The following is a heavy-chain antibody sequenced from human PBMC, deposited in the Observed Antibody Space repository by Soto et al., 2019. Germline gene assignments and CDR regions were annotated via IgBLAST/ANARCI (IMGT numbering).Heavy chain of an antibody. CDR2: ISSTTNYI. Sequence: GGSLRLSCAASGFTFTRYSMNWVRQAPGKGLEWVSSISSTTNYIYYGDSMKGRFTISRDNAKNSLYLEMNSLRAEDTAVYYCARDGYSSSWYRGWFDPWGQGTLVTVSS. J-gene: IGHJ5*02. V-gene: IGHV3-21*06. CDR1: GFTFTRYS. D-gene: IGHD6-13*01. CDR3: ARDGYSSSWYRGWFDP.